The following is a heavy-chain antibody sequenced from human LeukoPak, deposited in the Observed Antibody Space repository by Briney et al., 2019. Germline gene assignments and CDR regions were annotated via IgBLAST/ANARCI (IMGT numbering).Heavy chain of an antibody. D-gene: IGHD3-22*01. V-gene: IGHV3-21*01. J-gene: IGHJ6*03. CDR3: ARVAGYYYDSSGYPTYYYYYMDV. CDR2: ISSSSYI. Sequence: GGSLRLSCAASGVTFSSYSLNWVRQAPGKGLEWVSSISSSSYIYYADSVKGRFTISRDNAKNSLYLQMNSLRAEDTAVYYCARVAGYYYDSSGYPTYYYYYMDVWGKGTTVTVSS. CDR1: GVTFSSYS.